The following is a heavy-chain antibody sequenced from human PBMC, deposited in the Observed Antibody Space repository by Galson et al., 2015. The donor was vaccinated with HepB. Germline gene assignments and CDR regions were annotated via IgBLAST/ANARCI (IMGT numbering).Heavy chain of an antibody. CDR2: ISYDGSNK. V-gene: IGHV3-30*04. CDR1: GFTFSSYA. J-gene: IGHJ4*02. CDR3: ARDLDFYY. Sequence: SLRLSCAASGFTFSSYAMHWVRQAPGKGLEWVAVISYDGSNKYYADSVKGRFTISRDNSKNTLYLQMNSLRTEDTAVYYCARDLDFYYWGQGTLVTVSS.